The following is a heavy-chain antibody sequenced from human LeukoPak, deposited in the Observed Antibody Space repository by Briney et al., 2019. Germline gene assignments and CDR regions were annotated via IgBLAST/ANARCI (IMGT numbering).Heavy chain of an antibody. CDR1: GFTFSSHW. J-gene: IGHJ4*02. Sequence: GGSLRLSCAAPGFTFSSHWMNWVRQAPGKGLEWVANIKQGGGERNYVDSVKGRFTFSRDNAKSSLYLQMNSLRAEDTAIYYCARGPNYGSRTDYLDYWGQGTLVTVSS. CDR3: ARGPNYGSRTDYLDY. CDR2: IKQGGGER. D-gene: IGHD4-17*01. V-gene: IGHV3-7*03.